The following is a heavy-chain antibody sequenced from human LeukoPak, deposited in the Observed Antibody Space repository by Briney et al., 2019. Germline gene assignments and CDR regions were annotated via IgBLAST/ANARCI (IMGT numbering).Heavy chain of an antibody. D-gene: IGHD1-26*01. J-gene: IGHJ5*02. CDR1: GGSIRSYY. CDR2: IYYIGST. V-gene: IGHV4-59*01. CDR3: ARGGIVGSRTNWFDP. Sequence: SETLSLTCTVSGGSIRSYYWSWIRQPPGKGLECIGYIYYIGSTNYNPSLKSRVTISLDTSKSQFSLKLTSVTPADTAVYYCARGGIVGSRTNWFDPWGQGILVTVSS.